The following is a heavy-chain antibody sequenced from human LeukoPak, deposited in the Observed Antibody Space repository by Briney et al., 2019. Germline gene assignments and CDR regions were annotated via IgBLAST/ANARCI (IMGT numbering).Heavy chain of an antibody. CDR3: ARDYYGSGSFGY. V-gene: IGHV4-61*02. D-gene: IGHD3-10*01. J-gene: IGHJ4*02. Sequence: SETLSLTCTVSGGSISSGSYDWSWIRQPAGKGLEWIGRIYTSGSTNYNPSLKSRVTISVDTSKNQFSLKLSSVTAADTAVYYCARDYYGSGSFGYWGQGTLVTVSS. CDR2: IYTSGST. CDR1: GGSISSGSYD.